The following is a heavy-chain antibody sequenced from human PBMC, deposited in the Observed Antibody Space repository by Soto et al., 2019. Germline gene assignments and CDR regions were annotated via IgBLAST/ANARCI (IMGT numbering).Heavy chain of an antibody. CDR3: SRENVAVPGGEL. CDR1: GFTFSNYW. Sequence: GWSLRLSCVDSGFTFSNYWMSWVRQAPGKGLEWVANIKQDGSEKYYVDSVKGRFSISRDNARNSVYLQMNSLRAEDTAVYFCSRENVAVPGGELWGQATLVSVSS. D-gene: IGHD6-19*01. V-gene: IGHV3-7*05. CDR2: IKQDGSEK. J-gene: IGHJ4*02.